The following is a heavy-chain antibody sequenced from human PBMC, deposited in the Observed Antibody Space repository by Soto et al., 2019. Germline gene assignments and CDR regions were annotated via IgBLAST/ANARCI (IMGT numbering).Heavy chain of an antibody. V-gene: IGHV1-8*01. Sequence: VQLVQSGAEGKKPGASVQVSCKASGNTFISYDINWVRQATGQGLEWMGWMNPKSANTGYAQNFQGRVTMTRNTSISTAYMELSSLRSEDTAVYYCPRSPSWETTVTPYYFDSWGQGTLVTVSS. CDR3: PRSPSWETTVTPYYFDS. J-gene: IGHJ4*02. CDR1: GNTFISYD. D-gene: IGHD4-4*01. CDR2: MNPKSANT.